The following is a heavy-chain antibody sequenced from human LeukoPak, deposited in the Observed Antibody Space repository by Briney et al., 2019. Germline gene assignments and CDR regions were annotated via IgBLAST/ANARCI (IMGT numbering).Heavy chain of an antibody. Sequence: ASVKVSCKASGYTFTSYGISWVRQAPGQGLEWMGWVSAYNGNTNYAQKLQGRVTMTTDTSTSTAYMELRSLRSDDTAVYYCAREVPQEGYSDYWGQGTPVTVSS. CDR1: GYTFTSYG. CDR3: AREVPQEGYSDY. J-gene: IGHJ4*02. V-gene: IGHV1-18*01. D-gene: IGHD4/OR15-4a*01. CDR2: VSAYNGNT.